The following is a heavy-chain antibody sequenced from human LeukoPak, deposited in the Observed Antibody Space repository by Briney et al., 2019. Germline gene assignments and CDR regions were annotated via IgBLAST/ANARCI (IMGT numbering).Heavy chain of an antibody. CDR3: AREDRGSGGDY. CDR1: GGSISGGSYY. D-gene: IGHD2-15*01. V-gene: IGHV4-61*02. Sequence: SETLSLTCTVSGGSISGGSYYWSWIRQPAGKGLEWIGRIYTSGSTNYNPSLKSRATISVDTSKNQFSLKLSSVTAADTAVYYCAREDRGSGGDYWGQGTLVTVSS. CDR2: IYTSGST. J-gene: IGHJ4*02.